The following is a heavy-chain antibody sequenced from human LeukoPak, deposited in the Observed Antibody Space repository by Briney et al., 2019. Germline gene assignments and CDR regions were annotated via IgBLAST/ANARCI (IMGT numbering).Heavy chain of an antibody. CDR1: GFGFSDSY. Sequence: PGGSLRLSCVVSGFGFSDSYMTWIRQTPGKGLEWLAYISGSGGDICYADSVKGRFTISRDNAKNSLYLQMNSLRAEDAAVYYCARDGGLVRGVIIRGDYFDYWGQGTLVTVSS. D-gene: IGHD3-10*01. V-gene: IGHV3-11*04. CDR3: ARDGGLVRGVIIRGDYFDY. CDR2: ISGSGGDI. J-gene: IGHJ4*02.